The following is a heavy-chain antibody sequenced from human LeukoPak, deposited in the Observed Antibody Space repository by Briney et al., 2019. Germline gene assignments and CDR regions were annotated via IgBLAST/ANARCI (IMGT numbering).Heavy chain of an antibody. CDR3: ARDGAVAGSAYFDY. J-gene: IGHJ4*02. CDR2: IYYSGST. Sequence: SETLSLTCTVSGGPISNYYWSWIRQPPGKGLEWIAYIYYSGSTNSNPSLRSRVTVSVDTSKNQFSLKLTSVTAADTAVYYCARDGAVAGSAYFDYWGQGTLVTVSS. CDR1: GGPISNYY. V-gene: IGHV4-59*01. D-gene: IGHD6-19*01.